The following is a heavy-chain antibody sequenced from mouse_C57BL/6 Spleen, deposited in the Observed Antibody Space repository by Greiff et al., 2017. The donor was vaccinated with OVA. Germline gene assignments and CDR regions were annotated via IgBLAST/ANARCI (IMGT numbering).Heavy chain of an antibody. D-gene: IGHD2-3*01. J-gene: IGHJ2*01. V-gene: IGHV1-69*01. CDR3: ARRMDGYPHYFDY. Sequence: QVQLQQPGAELVMPGASVKLSCKASGYTFTSYWMPWVKQRPGQGLEWIGEIDPSDSYTNYNQKFKGKSTLTVDKSSSTAYMQLSSLTSEDSAVYYCARRMDGYPHYFDYWGQGTTLTVSS. CDR2: IDPSDSYT. CDR1: GYTFTSYW.